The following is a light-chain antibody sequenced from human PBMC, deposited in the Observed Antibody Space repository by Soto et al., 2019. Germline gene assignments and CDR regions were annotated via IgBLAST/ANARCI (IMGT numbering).Light chain of an antibody. Sequence: EIVLTQSPGTLSLSPGERATLSCRASQSISSSYLAWYQQKPGQAPRLLIYGASSRATGTPDRFSGSGSGTDFTLKISRVEAEDVGVYYCMQSIQLPWTFGQGTKVDIK. CDR2: GAS. J-gene: IGKJ1*01. CDR1: QSISSSY. V-gene: IGKV3-20*01. CDR3: MQSIQLPWT.